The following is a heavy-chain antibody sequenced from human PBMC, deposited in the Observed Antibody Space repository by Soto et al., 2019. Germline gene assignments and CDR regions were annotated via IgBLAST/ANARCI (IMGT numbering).Heavy chain of an antibody. D-gene: IGHD6-13*01. CDR3: ARTYSSSWSPFEY. CDR1: GGSFSGYY. V-gene: IGHV4-34*01. J-gene: IGHJ4*02. Sequence: QVQLQQWGAGLLKPSETLSLTCAVYGGSFSGYYWSWIRQPPGKGLEWIGEINQSGSTNYNPSLKGRVTISVDTSKNQFSLKLTSVTAADTAVYYCARTYSSSWSPFEYWGQGTLVTVSS. CDR2: INQSGST.